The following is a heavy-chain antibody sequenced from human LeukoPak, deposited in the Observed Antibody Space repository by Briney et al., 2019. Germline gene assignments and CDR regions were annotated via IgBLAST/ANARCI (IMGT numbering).Heavy chain of an antibody. CDR1: GGSISSYY. CDR2: IYDSGST. CDR3: AATYYYYSGSYFGFDY. V-gene: IGHV4-59*01. J-gene: IGHJ4*02. D-gene: IGHD3-10*01. Sequence: SETLSLTCTVSGGSISSYYWSWIRQPPGKGLEWIGYIYDSGSTNYIPSLESRVTISVDTSKNQFSLKLNSVTAADAAVYYCAATYYYYSGSYFGFDYWAQGTLVTVSS.